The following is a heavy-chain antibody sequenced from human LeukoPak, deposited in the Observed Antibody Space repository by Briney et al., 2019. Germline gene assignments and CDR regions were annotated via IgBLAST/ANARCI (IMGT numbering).Heavy chain of an antibody. V-gene: IGHV4-39*01. Sequence: SETLSLTCTVSGGPISSSSYYWGWIRRPPGKGLEWIGSIYYSGSTYYNPSLKSRVTMSVDTSKNQFSLKLSSVTAADTAVYYCARHGDYYYGMDVWGQGTTVTVSS. D-gene: IGHD4-17*01. J-gene: IGHJ6*02. CDR2: IYYSGST. CDR3: ARHGDYYYGMDV. CDR1: GGPISSSSYY.